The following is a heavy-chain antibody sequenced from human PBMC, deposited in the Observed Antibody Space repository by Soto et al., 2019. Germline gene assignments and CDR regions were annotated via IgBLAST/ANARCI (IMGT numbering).Heavy chain of an antibody. CDR1: GFTFSSYG. V-gene: IGHV3-30*18. D-gene: IGHD3-10*02. Sequence: QVQLVESGGGVVQPGRSLRLSCAASGFTFSSYGMQWVRQAPGKGLEWVAVIIYDGSTKYYADSVKGRFTISRDNSKSTLYLQMNSLRAEDTAVYYCAKDRMGAGVRGYFDYWCQGTLVTVSS. CDR2: IIYDGSTK. CDR3: AKDRMGAGVRGYFDY. J-gene: IGHJ4*02.